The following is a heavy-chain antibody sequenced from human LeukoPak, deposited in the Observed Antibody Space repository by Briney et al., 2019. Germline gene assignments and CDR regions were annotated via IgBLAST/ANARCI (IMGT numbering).Heavy chain of an antibody. Sequence: PGGSLRLSCAASGFTFDDYAMHWVRQAPGKGLEWVSGISWNSGNIGYADSVKGRFTISRDNAKNSLYLQMNSLRAEDTALYYCAKGATIAATLGWFDPWGQGTLVTVSS. J-gene: IGHJ5*02. CDR2: ISWNSGNI. V-gene: IGHV3-9*01. D-gene: IGHD2-15*01. CDR3: AKGATIAATLGWFDP. CDR1: GFTFDDYA.